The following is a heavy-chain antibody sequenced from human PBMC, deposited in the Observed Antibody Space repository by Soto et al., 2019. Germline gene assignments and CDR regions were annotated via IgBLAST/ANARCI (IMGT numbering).Heavy chain of an antibody. V-gene: IGHV3-30*18. CDR2: ISYDGSNK. CDR3: AKDMYYDILTYQPDY. J-gene: IGHJ4*02. Sequence: QPGGSLRLSCAASGFTFSSYGMHWVRQAPGKGLEWVAVISYDGSNKYYADSVKGRFTISRDNSKNTLYLQMNSLRAEDTAVYYCAKDMYYDILTYQPDYWGQGTLVTVSS. D-gene: IGHD3-9*01. CDR1: GFTFSSYG.